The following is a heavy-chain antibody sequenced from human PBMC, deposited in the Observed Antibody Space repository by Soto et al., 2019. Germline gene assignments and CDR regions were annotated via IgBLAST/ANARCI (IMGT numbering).Heavy chain of an antibody. CDR3: ASLVAGYSYGHFDY. V-gene: IGHV4-59*11. D-gene: IGHD5-18*01. CDR2: IFYRGST. CDR1: GGYIICHS. J-gene: IGHJ4*02. Sequence: SQTMSVTCTVAGGYIICHSLSWIRKKPGKGLEWIGYIFYRGSTNYNPSLKSRVTISVDTSKNQFSLKLSSVTAADTAVYYCASLVAGYSYGHFDYWGQGTLVTVSS.